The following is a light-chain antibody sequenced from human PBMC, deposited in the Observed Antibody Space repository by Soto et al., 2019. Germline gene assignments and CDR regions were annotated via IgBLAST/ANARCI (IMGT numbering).Light chain of an antibody. J-gene: IGLJ3*02. CDR1: SSDVGGYNY. V-gene: IGLV2-11*01. CDR3: CSYAGSYTDWV. CDR2: DVT. Sequence: QSALTQPRSVSGSPGQSVTISCTGTSSDVGGYNYVSWYQQHPDKAPKLIIYDVTKRPSGVPDRFSGSKSGNTASLTISGLQAEDEADYYCCSYAGSYTDWVFGGGTKLTVL.